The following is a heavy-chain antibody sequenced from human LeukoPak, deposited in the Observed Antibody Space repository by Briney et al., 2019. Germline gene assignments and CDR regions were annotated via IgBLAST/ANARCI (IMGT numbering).Heavy chain of an antibody. Sequence: GGSLRLSCAASGLTSGSYWMHWVRQAPGKGPEWVSRIDDDGTDTHYAVSVKGRFTISRDNAKNTLYLQMNSLRGEDTAVYYCARGMLSSAGYHWYYYMDVWGKGAMVTVSS. J-gene: IGHJ6*03. CDR1: GLTSGSYW. CDR3: ARGMLSSAGYHWYYYMDV. V-gene: IGHV3-74*01. D-gene: IGHD3-3*01. CDR2: IDDDGTDT.